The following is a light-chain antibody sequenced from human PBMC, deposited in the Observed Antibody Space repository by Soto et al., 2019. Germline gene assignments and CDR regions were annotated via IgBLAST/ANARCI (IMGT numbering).Light chain of an antibody. CDR1: SSAVGGYNY. CDR2: DVS. Sequence: QSALTQPASVSGSPGQSITISCTGTSSAVGGYNYVSWYQQHPGKAPKLMIYDVSNRPSGVSNRFSGSKSGNTASLTISGLHAEDEDDDYCSSYTSSSTLYVFGTGTKVTVL. J-gene: IGLJ1*01. CDR3: SSYTSSSTLYV. V-gene: IGLV2-14*01.